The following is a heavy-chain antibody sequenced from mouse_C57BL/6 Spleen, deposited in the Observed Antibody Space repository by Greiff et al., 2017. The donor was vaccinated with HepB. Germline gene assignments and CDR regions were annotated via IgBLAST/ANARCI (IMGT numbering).Heavy chain of an antibody. Sequence: VQLVESGAELARPGASVKLSCKASGYTFTSYGISWVKQRTGQGLEWIGEIYPRSGNTYYNEKFKGKATLTADKSSSTAYMELRSLTSEDSAVYFCARSGNYGNYPLYWYFDVWGTGTTVTVSS. J-gene: IGHJ1*03. CDR1: GYTFTSYG. CDR2: IYPRSGNT. D-gene: IGHD2-1*01. CDR3: ARSGNYGNYPLYWYFDV. V-gene: IGHV1-81*01.